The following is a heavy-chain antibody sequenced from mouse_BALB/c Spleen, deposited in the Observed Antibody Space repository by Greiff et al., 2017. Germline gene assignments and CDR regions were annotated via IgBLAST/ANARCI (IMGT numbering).Heavy chain of an antibody. CDR2: ISSGGSYT. Sequence: EVKLVESGGDLVKPGGSLKLSCAASGFTFSSYGMSWVRQTPDKRLEWVATISSGGSYTYYPDSVKGRFTISRDNAKNTLYLQMSSLKSEDTAMYYCARQGDDRYYFDDWGQGTTLTVSS. CDR3: ARQGDDRYYFDD. D-gene: IGHD2-12*01. V-gene: IGHV5-6*02. J-gene: IGHJ2*01. CDR1: GFTFSSYG.